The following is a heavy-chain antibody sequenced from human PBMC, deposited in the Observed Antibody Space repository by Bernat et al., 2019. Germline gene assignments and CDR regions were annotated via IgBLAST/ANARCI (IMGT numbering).Heavy chain of an antibody. D-gene: IGHD3-16*01. CDR3: TRDGGGGAFDI. CDR1: GFTFGDYA. V-gene: IGHV3-49*05. J-gene: IGHJ3*02. Sequence: EVQLVESGGGLVKPGRSLTLSCTTSGFTFGDYAMSWFRQAPGKGLEWVGFTGTKAYGGTTEYAASVKGRFTIPRDDSKSIAYLQMNSLETEDTAVYYCTRDGGGGAFDIWGQGTLVTVSS. CDR2: TGTKAYGGTT.